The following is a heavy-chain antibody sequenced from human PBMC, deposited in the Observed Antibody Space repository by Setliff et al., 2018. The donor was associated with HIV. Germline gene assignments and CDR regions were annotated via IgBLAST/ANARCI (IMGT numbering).Heavy chain of an antibody. CDR1: GGSITSFY. Sequence: SETLSLTCTVSGGSITSFYWNRIRQPAGRGLEWIGRIYTSGSTNYSPSLKSRVSMSVDTSRNQLSLRLTSVTAADTAVYFCARTTILQESFDLWGQGTMVTVSS. CDR3: ARTTILQESFDL. CDR2: IYTSGST. J-gene: IGHJ3*01. V-gene: IGHV4-4*07. D-gene: IGHD1-1*01.